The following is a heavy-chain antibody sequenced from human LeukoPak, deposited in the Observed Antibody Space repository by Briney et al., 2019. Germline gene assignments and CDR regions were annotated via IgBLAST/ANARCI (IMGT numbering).Heavy chain of an antibody. CDR1: GFTFSDYY. Sequence: PGGSLILSCAASGFTFSDYYMSWIRQAPGKGLQWVSYISSGSSYTNYVDSVKGRFTISRDNAKNSLYLQMNSLRAEDTAVYYCARDLVRGTSDYWGQGTLVTVSS. V-gene: IGHV3-11*06. CDR3: ARDLVRGTSDY. J-gene: IGHJ4*02. CDR2: ISSGSSYT. D-gene: IGHD3-10*01.